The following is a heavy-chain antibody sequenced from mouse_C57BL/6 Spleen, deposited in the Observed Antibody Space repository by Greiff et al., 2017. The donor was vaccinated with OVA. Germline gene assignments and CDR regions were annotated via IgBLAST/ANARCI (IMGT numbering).Heavy chain of an antibody. V-gene: IGHV1-82*01. CDR3: ARSYYDYGGGTFFDY. J-gene: IGHJ2*01. Sequence: QVQLQQSGPELVKPGASVKISCKASGYAFSSSWMNWVKQRPGKGLEWIGRIYPGDGDTNYNGKFKGKATLTTDKSSSTAYMQLSSLTSEDSAVYFCARSYYDYGGGTFFDYWGQGTTLTVSS. CDR2: IYPGDGDT. CDR1: GYAFSSSW. D-gene: IGHD2-4*01.